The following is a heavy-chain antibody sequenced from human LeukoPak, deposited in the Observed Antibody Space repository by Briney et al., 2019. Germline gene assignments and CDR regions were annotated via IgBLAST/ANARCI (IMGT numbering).Heavy chain of an antibody. Sequence: GGSLRLSCAASGFTFSSYSMNWVRQAPGKGLEWVSSISSSSSYIYYADSVKGRFTISRDNAKNSLYLQMNSLRAEDTAVYYCARRVPSQVITDYFDYWGQGTLATVSS. J-gene: IGHJ4*02. V-gene: IGHV3-21*01. CDR2: ISSSSSYI. CDR3: ARRVPSQVITDYFDY. CDR1: GFTFSSYS. D-gene: IGHD3-16*01.